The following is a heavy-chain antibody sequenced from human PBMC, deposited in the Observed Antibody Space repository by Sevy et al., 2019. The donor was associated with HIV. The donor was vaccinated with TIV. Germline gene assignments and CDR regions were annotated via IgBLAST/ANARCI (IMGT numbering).Heavy chain of an antibody. CDR2: IKSKTDGGTT. J-gene: IGHJ6*02. V-gene: IGHV3-15*01. CDR1: GFTFSNAW. Sequence: GGSLRLSCAASGFTFSNAWMSWVRQAPGKGLEWVGRIKSKTDGGTTDYAAPVKGRFTISRDDSKNTLYLQMNSLKTEDTAVYYCTTQVGATPNGYYYYGMDVWCQGTTVTVSS. D-gene: IGHD1-26*01. CDR3: TTQVGATPNGYYYYGMDV.